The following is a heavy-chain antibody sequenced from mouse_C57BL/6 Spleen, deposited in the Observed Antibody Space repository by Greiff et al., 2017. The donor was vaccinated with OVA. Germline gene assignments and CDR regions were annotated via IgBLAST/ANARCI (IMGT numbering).Heavy chain of an antibody. Sequence: QVQLQQSGAELVRPGTSVTVSCKASGYAFTNYLIEWVKQRPGQGLEWIGVINPGSGGTNYNEKFKGKATLTADKSSSTAYMQLSSLTSEDSAVFFCARNYFDYWGQGTTLTVSS. CDR3: ARNYFDY. CDR2: INPGSGGT. J-gene: IGHJ2*01. CDR1: GYAFTNYL. V-gene: IGHV1-54*01.